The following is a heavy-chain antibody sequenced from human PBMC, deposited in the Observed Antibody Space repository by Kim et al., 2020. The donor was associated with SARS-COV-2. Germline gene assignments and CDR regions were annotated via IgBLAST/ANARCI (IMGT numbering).Heavy chain of an antibody. CDR1: GYIFTTYD. Sequence: ASVKVSCKASGYIFTTYDIVWVRQAPGQGLEWMGWITTGNGKTNYAENFKGRVSMTTDTSANTVYMEVMSLRSDDTAVYYCARRYCGSPNCNRHWFDTWGQGTLVTVSS. J-gene: IGHJ5*02. CDR3: ARRYCGSPNCNRHWFDT. CDR2: ITTGNGKT. D-gene: IGHD2-2*01. V-gene: IGHV1-18*01.